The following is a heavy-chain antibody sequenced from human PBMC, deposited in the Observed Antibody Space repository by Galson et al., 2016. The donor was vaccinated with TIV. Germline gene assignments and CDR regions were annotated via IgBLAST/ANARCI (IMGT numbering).Heavy chain of an antibody. V-gene: IGHV5-10-1*01. CDR1: GYSFTNYW. J-gene: IGHJ5*02. CDR2: IDSRDSYT. Sequence: QSGAEVKKPGESLRISCKTSGYSFTNYWITWVRQMPGKGLEWMGRIDSRDSYTNYSPTFEGHVTISTDKSISTAYLQWTSLKASDSAFYYCARSAAAGSGWVDPWGQGTLGTFSS. CDR3: ARSAAAGSGWVDP. D-gene: IGHD6-13*01.